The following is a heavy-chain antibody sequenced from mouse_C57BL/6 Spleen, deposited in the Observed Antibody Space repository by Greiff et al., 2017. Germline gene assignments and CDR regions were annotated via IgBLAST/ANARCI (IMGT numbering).Heavy chain of an antibody. CDR2: ISGGGGNS. CDR1: GLTFSSYT. D-gene: IGHD1-1*01. J-gene: IGHJ1*03. V-gene: IGHV5-9*01. CDR3: ARHGVVATDWYFDV. Sequence: EVKLVESGGGLVKSGGSLKLSCAASGLTFSSYTMSWVRQTPEKRLAWVATISGGGGNSYSPVSVMGGFTISRDNAKNTLYLRMSSLRSEDTALYYCARHGVVATDWYFDVWGTGTTVCV.